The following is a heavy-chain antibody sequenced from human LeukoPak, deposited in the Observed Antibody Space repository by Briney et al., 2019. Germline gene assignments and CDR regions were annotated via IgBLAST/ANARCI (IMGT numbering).Heavy chain of an antibody. Sequence: PGGSLRLSCAASGFTFSSYAVSWVRQAPGKGLEWVSAISGSGTSTYYADSVRGRFTISRDNSRNTPYLQMNSLTAEDTAIYFCAKGLTYSGYYFDYWGQGTLVTVSS. CDR3: AKGLTYSGYYFDY. CDR1: GFTFSSYA. CDR2: ISGSGTST. D-gene: IGHD2-21*01. J-gene: IGHJ4*02. V-gene: IGHV3-23*01.